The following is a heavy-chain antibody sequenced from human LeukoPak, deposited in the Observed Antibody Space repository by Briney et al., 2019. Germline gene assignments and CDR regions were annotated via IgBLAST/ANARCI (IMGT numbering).Heavy chain of an antibody. V-gene: IGHV3-48*01. J-gene: IGHJ4*02. CDR3: ANLDIVVVPAAKLFDY. CDR1: GFTFSSFG. Sequence: PGGSLRLSCAASGFTFSSFGMNWVRQAPGKGLEWVSYISSSSSTIYYADSVKGRFTISRDNAKNSLYLQMNSLRAEDTAVYYCANLDIVVVPAAKLFDYWGQGTLVTVSS. D-gene: IGHD2-2*03. CDR2: ISSSSSTI.